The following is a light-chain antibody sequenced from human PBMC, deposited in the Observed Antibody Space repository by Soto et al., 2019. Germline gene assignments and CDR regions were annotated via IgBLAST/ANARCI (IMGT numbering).Light chain of an antibody. V-gene: IGKV3-20*01. CDR3: LQFDNSSLYT. CDR1: QSVSSSS. Sequence: EIVLPQSPGTLSLSPGERATLSCRASQSVSSSSLAWYQHKPGQAPRLLIYGASSRATGIPDRFSGSGSGKDFSLTITRLQPEYFAVYYCLQFDNSSLYTCGQGTKLEIK. CDR2: GAS. J-gene: IGKJ2*01.